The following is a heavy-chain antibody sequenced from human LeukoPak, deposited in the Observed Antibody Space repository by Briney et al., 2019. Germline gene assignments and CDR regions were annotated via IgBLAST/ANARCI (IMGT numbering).Heavy chain of an antibody. CDR3: ARVRDYYGPGTYPYFDY. CDR2: SSPRDSST. CDR1: VYIFNTYL. D-gene: IGHD3-10*01. J-gene: IGHJ4*02. Sequence: GASLKISGKGSVYIFNTYLISCVRHLRGKVLELTGISSPRDSSTTYNPSFQGRVSVSVDKSITTAYLQWSSMQASDLAMYYCARVRDYYGPGTYPYFDYWGQGSLVTVSS. V-gene: IGHV5-51*01.